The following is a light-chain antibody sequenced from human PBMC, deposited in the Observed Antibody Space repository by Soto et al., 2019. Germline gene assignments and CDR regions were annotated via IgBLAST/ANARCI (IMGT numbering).Light chain of an antibody. V-gene: IGKV1-12*01. CDR2: GAS. Sequence: DIQRTQSPSSVSASVGDKVTITCRASQGVNNWVAWYQLKSGKAPNLLIYGASSLQSGVPSRFSGSGSGTDFTLTISSLQPEDFATYFCQQADSFPLTFGQGTKVEI. CDR3: QQADSFPLT. J-gene: IGKJ1*01. CDR1: QGVNNW.